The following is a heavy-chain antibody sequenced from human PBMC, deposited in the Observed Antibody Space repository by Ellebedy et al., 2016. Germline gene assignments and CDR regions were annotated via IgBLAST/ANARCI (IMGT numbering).Heavy chain of an antibody. J-gene: IGHJ6*03. V-gene: IGHV3-9*01. D-gene: IGHD3-16*01. CDR3: AKGGTLRYYYYMDV. CDR1: GFTFDDYA. CDR2: ISWNSGSI. Sequence: GGSLRLSCAASGFTFDDYAMHWVRQAPGKGLEWVSGISWNSGSIGYADSVKGRFTISRDNAKNSLYLQMNSLRAEDTALYYCAKGGTLRYYYYMDVWGKGTTVTVSS.